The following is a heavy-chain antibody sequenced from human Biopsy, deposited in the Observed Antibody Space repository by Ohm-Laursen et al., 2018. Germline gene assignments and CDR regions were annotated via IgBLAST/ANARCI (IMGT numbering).Heavy chain of an antibody. J-gene: IGHJ4*02. Sequence: SSVKVSCKTSGGPSSNYAFSWVRQAPGQGLGWVGRIVPILGHLNYAQRFQGRVSITADKSTTYVYMELSRLTSGDTAVYYCAADADGYYTEFDYWGPGTLVTVSS. CDR1: GGPSSNYA. CDR2: IVPILGHL. D-gene: IGHD3-3*01. CDR3: AADADGYYTEFDY. V-gene: IGHV1-69*04.